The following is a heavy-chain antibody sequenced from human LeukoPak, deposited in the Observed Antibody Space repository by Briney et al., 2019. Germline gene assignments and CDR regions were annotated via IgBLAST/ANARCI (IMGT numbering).Heavy chain of an antibody. CDR2: LYYGENS. Sequence: SETLSLTCTVSGGSISIISSSTYYWGWIRQAPGKGLEWIGSLYYGENSHYSPSLKSRATLSVDTSNTQFSLKLPSVTAADAAVYFCARQLPTAAADTRGYFDYWGQGTVVTVSS. J-gene: IGHJ4*03. CDR1: GGSISIISSSTYY. D-gene: IGHD6-25*01. V-gene: IGHV4-39*01. CDR3: ARQLPTAAADTRGYFDY.